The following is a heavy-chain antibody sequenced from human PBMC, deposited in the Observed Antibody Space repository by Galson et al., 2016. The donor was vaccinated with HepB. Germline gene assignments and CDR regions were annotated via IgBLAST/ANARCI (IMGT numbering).Heavy chain of an antibody. CDR3: AREGSTGWYVPRPGEEVVVGYFGMDV. CDR1: GDSVSSSTAL. J-gene: IGHJ6*02. Sequence: CAISGDSVSSSTALWNWIRQSPSRGLEWLGRTYYRSKWYNDYAVSVKSRITIIPDTSKNRFSLQLNSVTPEDTAVYYCAREGSTGWYVPRPGEEVVVGYFGMDVWGQGTTVTVSS. D-gene: IGHD6-19*01. V-gene: IGHV6-1*01. CDR2: TYYRSKWYN.